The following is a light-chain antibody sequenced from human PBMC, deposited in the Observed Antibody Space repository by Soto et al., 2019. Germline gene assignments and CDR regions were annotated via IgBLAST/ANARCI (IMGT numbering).Light chain of an antibody. V-gene: IGKV1-39*01. Sequence: DIQMTQSPSSLSASVGDRVTITCRASQSISSYLNWYQQKPWKAPKLLIYAASSLQSGVTSRFSGSGSGTDFTLTISSLQPEDFATYYGQQSYSTPRTFGQGTKLEIK. CDR1: QSISSY. CDR3: QQSYSTPRT. J-gene: IGKJ2*01. CDR2: AAS.